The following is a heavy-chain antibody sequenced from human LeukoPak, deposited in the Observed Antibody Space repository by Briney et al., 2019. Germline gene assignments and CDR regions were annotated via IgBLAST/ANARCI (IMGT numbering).Heavy chain of an antibody. D-gene: IGHD4-23*01. CDR1: GFTFSSYA. CDR2: ISGSGGST. J-gene: IGHJ4*02. Sequence: GGSLRLSCAASGFTFSSYAMSWVRQAPGKGLEWVSVISGSGGSTYYADSVKGRFTISRDNSKNTLYLQMNSLRAEDTAVYYCAREGTDYGGNSFYYFDYWGQGTLVTVSS. CDR3: AREGTDYGGNSFYYFDY. V-gene: IGHV3-23*01.